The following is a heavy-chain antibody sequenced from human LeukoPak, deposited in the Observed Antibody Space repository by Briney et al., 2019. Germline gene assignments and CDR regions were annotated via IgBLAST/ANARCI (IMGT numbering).Heavy chain of an antibody. J-gene: IGHJ4*02. CDR1: GFTFRTYG. V-gene: IGHV3-48*02. CDR3: ARDMGATPGVVGLDY. Sequence: GGSLRLSCGASGFTFRTYGMNWVRQAPGKGLEWIAYTSSSSNPIYYADSVKGRFTISRDNAKNSLYLQMNSLRDEDTAVYYCARDMGATPGVVGLDYWGQGTLVTVSP. D-gene: IGHD1-26*01. CDR2: TSSSSNPI.